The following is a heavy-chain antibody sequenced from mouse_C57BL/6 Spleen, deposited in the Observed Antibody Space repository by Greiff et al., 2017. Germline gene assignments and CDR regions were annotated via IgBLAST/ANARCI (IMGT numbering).Heavy chain of an antibody. CDR2: IYPRSGNT. V-gene: IGHV1-81*01. CDR3: AYYGSSYMDY. Sequence: VQLVESGAELARPGASVKLSCKASGYTFTSYGISWVKQRTGQGLEWIGEIYPRSGNTYYNEKFKGKATLTADKSSSTAYMELRSLPSEDSAVYFCAYYGSSYMDYWGQGTSVTVSS. D-gene: IGHD1-1*01. J-gene: IGHJ4*01. CDR1: GYTFTSYG.